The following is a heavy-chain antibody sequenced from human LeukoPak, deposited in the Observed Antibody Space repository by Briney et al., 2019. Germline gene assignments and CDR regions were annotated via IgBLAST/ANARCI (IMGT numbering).Heavy chain of an antibody. Sequence: VASVKVSCKASGYSFTSHYMHWVRQAPGQGLEWMGLINPRGTATRYAESFQGRLTLTRDLSTSTDYMELSSLRSDDMAVYFCARDTSEGDYAWWFDPWGQGTLVTVAS. CDR1: GYSFTSHY. D-gene: IGHD3-16*01. CDR2: INPRGTAT. J-gene: IGHJ5*02. CDR3: ARDTSEGDYAWWFDP. V-gene: IGHV1-46*01.